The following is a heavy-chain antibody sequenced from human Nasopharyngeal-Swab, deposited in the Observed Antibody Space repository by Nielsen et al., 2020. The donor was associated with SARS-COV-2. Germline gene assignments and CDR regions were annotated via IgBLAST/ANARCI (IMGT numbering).Heavy chain of an antibody. Sequence: SETLSLTCTVSGGSISSSSYYWGWIRQPPGQGLEWIGTIYYSGSTYYNPSLKSRVTISVDTSKNQFSLKLSSVTAADTAVYYCARHFISYFYDSSGYYPEDYFDYWGQGTLVTVSS. CDR2: IYYSGST. CDR3: ARHFISYFYDSSGYYPEDYFDY. CDR1: GGSISSSSYY. V-gene: IGHV4-39*01. D-gene: IGHD3-22*01. J-gene: IGHJ4*02.